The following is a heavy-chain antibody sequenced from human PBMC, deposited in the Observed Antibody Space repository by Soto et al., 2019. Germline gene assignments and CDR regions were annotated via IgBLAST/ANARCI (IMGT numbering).Heavy chain of an antibody. J-gene: IGHJ5*02. CDR1: GYTFTTYG. D-gene: IGHD2-2*02. Sequence: QVQLVQSGAEVRKPGASVKVSCKASGYTFTTYGISWVRQAPGQGLEWMGWISAYNGYTYYAQKLQGRVTMTTDTSTNTAYRELKSLRSNETAVYYCARGVGGGIVLVPASIGNWFDPWGQGTLVTVSS. V-gene: IGHV1-18*01. CDR2: ISAYNGYT. CDR3: ARGVGGGIVLVPASIGNWFDP.